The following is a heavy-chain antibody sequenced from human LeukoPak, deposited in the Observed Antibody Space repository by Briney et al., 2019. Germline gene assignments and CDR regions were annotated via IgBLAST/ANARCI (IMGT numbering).Heavy chain of an antibody. D-gene: IGHD3-16*01. J-gene: IGHJ6*02. CDR1: GFTFGAYT. Sequence: GSLRLSCAASGFTFGAYTINWVRQAPGKGLEWVASINHNGNVNYYVDSVKGRFTISRDNAKNSLYLQMSNLRAKDTAVYFCARGGGLDVWGQGATVTVSS. CDR3: ARGGGLDV. V-gene: IGHV3-7*03. CDR2: INHNGNVN.